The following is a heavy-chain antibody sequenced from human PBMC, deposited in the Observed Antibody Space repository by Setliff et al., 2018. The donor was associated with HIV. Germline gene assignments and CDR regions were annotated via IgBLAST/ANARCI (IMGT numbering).Heavy chain of an antibody. Sequence: SETLSLTCAVYGGSFSGYYWSWIRQPPGKGLEWIGEINHSGSTNYNPSLKSRVTISVDMSKNQFSLKLSSVTAADTAVYYCARGSKGGFFDYWGQGPLVTVSS. J-gene: IGHJ4*02. CDR1: GGSFSGYY. CDR3: ARGSKGGFFDY. CDR2: INHSGST. D-gene: IGHD3-16*01. V-gene: IGHV4-34*01.